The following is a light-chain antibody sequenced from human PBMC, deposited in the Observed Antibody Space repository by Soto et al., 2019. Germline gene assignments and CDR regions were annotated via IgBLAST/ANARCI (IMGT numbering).Light chain of an antibody. CDR1: QSISSY. CDR3: ITHNSYPPT. Sequence: DIQITRSLSSLSASVGDSVTITGRASQSISSYLNWYQQKPGKAHKLMIYAASRLQSGVPSRFSGSGSGTEFTLAIRTLKTEELATYDCITHNSYPPTVGKGTKVDIK. J-gene: IGKJ1*01. V-gene: IGKV1-17*01. CDR2: AAS.